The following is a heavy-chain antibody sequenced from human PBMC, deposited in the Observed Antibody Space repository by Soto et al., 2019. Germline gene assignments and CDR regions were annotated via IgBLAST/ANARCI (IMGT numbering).Heavy chain of an antibody. CDR2: ISSSSSYI. V-gene: IGHV3-21*01. CDR3: ARGPRDDYIWGSYRYPGSDSYY. Sequence: GGSLRLSCAASGFTFSSYSMNWVRQAPGKGLEWVSSISSSSSYIYYADSVKGRFTISRDNAKNSLYLQMNSLRAEDTAVDYCARGPRDDYIWGSYRYPGSDSYYWGQGTLVTVSS. J-gene: IGHJ4*02. CDR1: GFTFSSYS. D-gene: IGHD3-16*02.